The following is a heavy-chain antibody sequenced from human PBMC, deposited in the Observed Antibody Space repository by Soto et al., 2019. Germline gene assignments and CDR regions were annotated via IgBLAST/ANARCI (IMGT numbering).Heavy chain of an antibody. CDR1: GGFVSSGTYY. CDR3: ARVARGTATPVVDAFDI. V-gene: IGHV4-34*01. Sequence: QVQLQQWGAGLLKPSETLSLTCAVYGGFVSSGTYYWSWIRQPPGKGLEWIGEMSHSGGTHFNPSLKSRVTISVDTSKNQFSLKMSSVTAADTALYYCARVARGTATPVVDAFDIWGPGTMVTVSS. CDR2: MSHSGGT. J-gene: IGHJ3*02. D-gene: IGHD2-21*02.